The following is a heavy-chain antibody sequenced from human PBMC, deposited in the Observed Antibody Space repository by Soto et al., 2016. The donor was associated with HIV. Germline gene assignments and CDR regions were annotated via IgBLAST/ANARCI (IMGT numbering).Heavy chain of an antibody. CDR3: AKDGEGIAAAGINSWFDP. CDR2: ISGSGGST. D-gene: IGHD6-13*01. J-gene: IGHJ5*02. CDR1: GFTFSSYA. Sequence: EVQLLESGGGLVQPGGSLRLSCAASGFTFSSYAMSWVRQAPGKGLEWVSAISGSGGSTYYADSVKGRFTISRDNSKNTLYLQMNSLRAEDTAVYYCAKDGEGIAAAGINSWFDPWGQGTLVTVSS. V-gene: IGHV3-23*01.